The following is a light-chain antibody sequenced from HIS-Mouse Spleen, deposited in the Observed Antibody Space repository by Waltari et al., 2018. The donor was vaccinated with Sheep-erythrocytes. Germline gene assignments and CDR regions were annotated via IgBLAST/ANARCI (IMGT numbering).Light chain of an antibody. V-gene: IGKV1-5*03. CDR2: KAS. CDR3: QQYNSYSPVYT. Sequence: DIQMTQHSSTLSASVGDRVTITCRASQSSSSRLAWYQQKPGKAPKLLIYKASSLESGVPSRFSGSGSGTELTLTISSLQPDDFATYYCQQYNSYSPVYTFGQGTKLEIK. J-gene: IGKJ2*01. CDR1: QSSSSR.